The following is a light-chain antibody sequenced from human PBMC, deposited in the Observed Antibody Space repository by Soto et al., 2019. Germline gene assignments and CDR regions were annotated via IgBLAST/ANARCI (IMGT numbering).Light chain of an antibody. CDR1: QSVSSN. J-gene: IGKJ1*01. CDR3: QQYNNWLTWT. V-gene: IGKV3-15*01. CDR2: GAS. Sequence: EIVMTQSPATLSVSPGERATLSCRASQSVSSNLAWYQQKPGQAPRLLIYGASTRATGIPARFSGSGSGTEFTLTLSSLQSEDFAVYYCQQYNNWLTWTFGQGTKVDIK.